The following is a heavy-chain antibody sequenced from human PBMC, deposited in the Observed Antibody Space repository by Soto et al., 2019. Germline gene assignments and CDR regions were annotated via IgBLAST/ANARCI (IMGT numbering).Heavy chain of an antibody. CDR2: IYYSGST. CDR1: GCAISSNSYY. J-gene: IGHJ3*02. D-gene: IGHD6-6*01. Sequence: TETLSLTCTVSGCAISSNSYYWGWIRQPPGKGLEWIGTIYYSGSTYYNPSLKSRVTISVDTSKNQFSLRLNSVTDAETDVYYCATSIAARPLDASDIWRQVTMV. CDR3: ATSIAARPLDASDI. V-gene: IGHV4-39*01.